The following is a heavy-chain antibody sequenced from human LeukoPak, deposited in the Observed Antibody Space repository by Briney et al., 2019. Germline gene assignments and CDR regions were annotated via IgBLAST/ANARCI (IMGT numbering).Heavy chain of an antibody. V-gene: IGHV1-2*02. D-gene: IGHD3-22*01. Sequence: ASVKVSCKASGYTFTGYYMHWVRQAPGQGLEWMGWINPNSGGTNYAQKFQGRVTITADKSTSTAYMELSSLRSEDTAVYYCARSSGDSSGYVDYWGQGTLVTVSS. CDR1: GYTFTGYY. CDR3: ARSSGDSSGYVDY. CDR2: INPNSGGT. J-gene: IGHJ4*02.